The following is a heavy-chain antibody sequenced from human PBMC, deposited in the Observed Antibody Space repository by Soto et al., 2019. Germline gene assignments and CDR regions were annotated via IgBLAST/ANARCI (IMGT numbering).Heavy chain of an antibody. CDR1: GGSFSGYY. J-gene: IGHJ4*02. V-gene: IGHV4-34*01. Sequence: PSETLSLTCAVYGGSFSGYYWSWIRQPPGKGLEWIGEINHSGSTNYNPSLKSRVTISVDTSKNQFSLKLSSVTAADTAVYYCARVNPRGYFDNWGQGALVTVSS. CDR3: ARVNPRGYFDN. CDR2: INHSGST.